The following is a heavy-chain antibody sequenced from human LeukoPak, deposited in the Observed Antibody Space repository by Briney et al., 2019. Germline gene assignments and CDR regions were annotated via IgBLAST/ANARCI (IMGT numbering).Heavy chain of an antibody. CDR2: IYYSGST. Sequence: SETLSLTCTVSGGSISSGDYYWSWIRQPPGKGLEWIGYIYYSGSTYYNPSLKSRVTISVDTSKNQFSLKLSSVTAADTAVYYCAATFAKSIVVVPATFDYWGQGTLVTVSS. CDR1: GGSISSGDYY. D-gene: IGHD2-2*01. V-gene: IGHV4-30-4*01. CDR3: AATFAKSIVVVPATFDY. J-gene: IGHJ4*02.